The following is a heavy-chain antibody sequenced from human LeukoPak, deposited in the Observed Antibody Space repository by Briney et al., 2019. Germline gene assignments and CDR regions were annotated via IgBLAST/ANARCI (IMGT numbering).Heavy chain of an antibody. V-gene: IGHV1-46*01. D-gene: IGHD5-12*01. CDR3: ARGRRKWLRFLYYYYYYMDV. J-gene: IGHJ6*03. Sequence: GASVKVSCKTFGDTFTRKYMHRVRQAPGQGPEWMGVISPSGGSTTYAQKFQGRVTLTRDMSTSTDYLELSSLRSEDTAVYYCARGRRKWLRFLYYYYYYMDVWGKGTTVTISS. CDR2: ISPSGGST. CDR1: GDTFTRKY.